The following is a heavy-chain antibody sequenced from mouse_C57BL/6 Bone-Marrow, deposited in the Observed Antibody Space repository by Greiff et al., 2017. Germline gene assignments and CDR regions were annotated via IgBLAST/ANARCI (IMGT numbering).Heavy chain of an antibody. J-gene: IGHJ2*01. CDR2: IYPGDGDT. Sequence: QVQLQQSGPELVKPGASVKISCKASGYAFSSSWMNWVKQRPGKGLEWIGRIYPGDGDTNYNGKFKGKATLTADKSSSTAYMQLSGLTSEDSAVYFCARSVYYSNYLFDYWGQGTTLTVSS. V-gene: IGHV1-82*01. CDR1: GYAFSSSW. D-gene: IGHD2-5*01. CDR3: ARSVYYSNYLFDY.